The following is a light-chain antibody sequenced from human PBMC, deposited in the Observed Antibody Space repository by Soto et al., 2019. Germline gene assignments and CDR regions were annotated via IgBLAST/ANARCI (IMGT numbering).Light chain of an antibody. Sequence: ERVMTQSPGTVSVSPGERATLSCRASQSVNNNLAWYQQKPGQAPRLLIYGASTRATGIPVRFSGSGSGKDFTLTISSLQSEDFAVYYCQQYYDWPLSFGGGTKVEIK. V-gene: IGKV3-15*01. CDR1: QSVNNN. J-gene: IGKJ4*01. CDR2: GAS. CDR3: QQYYDWPLS.